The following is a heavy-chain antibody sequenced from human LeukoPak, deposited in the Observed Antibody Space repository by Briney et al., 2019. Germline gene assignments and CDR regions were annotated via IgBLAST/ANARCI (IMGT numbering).Heavy chain of an antibody. CDR3: ARDVGRSGYYTIDAFDI. V-gene: IGHV3-21*01. CDR1: GFTFNTYS. D-gene: IGHD3-22*01. Sequence: GGSLRLSCAASGFTFNTYSMNWVRQAPGKGLEWVSSISSSSSYIYYADSVKGRFTISRDNAKNSLYLQMNSLRAEATAVYYCARDVGRSGYYTIDAFDIWGQGTMVTVSS. J-gene: IGHJ3*02. CDR2: ISSSSSYI.